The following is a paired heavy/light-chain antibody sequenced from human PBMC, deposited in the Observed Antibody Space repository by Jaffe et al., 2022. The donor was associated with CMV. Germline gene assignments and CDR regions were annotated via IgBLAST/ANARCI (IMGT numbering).Light chain of an antibody. CDR2: GAS. CDR3: QQYGSSPPIT. V-gene: IGKV3-20*01. Sequence: EIVLTQSPGTLSLSPGERATLSCRASQSVSSSYLAWYQQKPGQAPRLLIYGASSRATGIPDRFSGSGSGTDFTLTISRLEPEDFAVYYCQQYGSSPPITFGPGTKVDIK. J-gene: IGKJ3*01. CDR1: QSVSSSY.
Heavy chain of an antibody. J-gene: IGHJ6*03. CDR3: ARRNIVVVPAAMDYYYYYYMDV. D-gene: IGHD2-2*01. Sequence: QVQLVQSGAEVKKPGASVKVSCKASGYTFTSYYMHWVRQAPGQGLEWMGIINPSGGSTSYAQKFQGRVTMTRDTSTSTVYMELSSLRSEDTAVYYCARRNIVVVPAAMDYYYYYYMDVWGKGTTVTVSS. CDR1: GYTFTSYY. CDR2: INPSGGST. V-gene: IGHV1-46*01.